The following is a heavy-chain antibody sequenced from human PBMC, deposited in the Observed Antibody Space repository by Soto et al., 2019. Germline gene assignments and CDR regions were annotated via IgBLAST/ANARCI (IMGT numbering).Heavy chain of an antibody. D-gene: IGHD6-25*01. CDR2: IIPIFGTA. V-gene: IGHV1-69*01. Sequence: QVQLVQSGAEVKKPGSSVKVSCKASGGTFSSYAISWVRQAPGQGLEWMGGIIPIFGTANYAQKFQGRVTITADESTSTAYMELSSLRSEDTAVYYCARRREIGSGWGYYYGMDVWGQGTTVTVSS. CDR3: ARRREIGSGWGYYYGMDV. CDR1: GGTFSSYA. J-gene: IGHJ6*02.